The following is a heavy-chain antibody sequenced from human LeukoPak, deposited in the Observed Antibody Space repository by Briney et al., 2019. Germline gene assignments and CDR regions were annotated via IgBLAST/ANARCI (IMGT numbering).Heavy chain of an antibody. CDR2: KKQDGSEK. J-gene: IGHJ2*01. Sequence: GGSLRLSCAASGFTFSSYWMSWVRQAPGKGLEWVANKKQDGSEKYYVDSVKGRFTISRDNSKKTLYLQINSLRAEDTAVYYCVNQLRDYFDFWGRGTLVTVSS. D-gene: IGHD2-2*01. CDR3: VNQLRDYFDF. V-gene: IGHV3-7*01. CDR1: GFTFSSYW.